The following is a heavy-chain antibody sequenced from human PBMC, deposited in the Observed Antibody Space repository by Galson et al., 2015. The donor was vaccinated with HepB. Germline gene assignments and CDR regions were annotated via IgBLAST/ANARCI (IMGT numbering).Heavy chain of an antibody. V-gene: IGHV3-11*06. CDR1: AGTFRVPY. CDR2: ISSSGDYT. CDR3: ASDCPRGGSTCYSSGDY. J-gene: IGHJ4*02. D-gene: IGHD2-15*01. Sequence: SLRLACATSAGTFRVPYMPGVRQAPREGLECVSYISSSGDYTTTADAIKGLSLISRAHAMTSLYLHMNSLRAEDTAMHYCASDCPRGGSTCYSSGDYWGQGTLVTVSS.